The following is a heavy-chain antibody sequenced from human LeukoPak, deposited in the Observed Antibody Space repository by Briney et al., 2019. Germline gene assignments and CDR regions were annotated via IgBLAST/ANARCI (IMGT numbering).Heavy chain of an antibody. CDR2: ISSSSTI. D-gene: IGHD1-1*01. CDR1: GFAFSNYA. J-gene: IGHJ4*02. Sequence: PGGPLRFSWAASGFAFSNYAIHWVRKAPGKGLEWVSYISSSSTIHYADSVKGRFTISRDNAKNSLYLQMNSLRAEDTAVYYCARDGISWNDVPQFDYCGQGTLVTVSS. CDR3: ARDGISWNDVPQFDY. V-gene: IGHV3-48*01.